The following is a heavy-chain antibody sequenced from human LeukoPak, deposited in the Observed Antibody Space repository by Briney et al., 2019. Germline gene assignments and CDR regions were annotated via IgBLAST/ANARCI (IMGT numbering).Heavy chain of an antibody. Sequence: GASVKVSCKASGYTFTGYYMHWVRQAPGQGLEWMGWINPNSGGTNYAQKFQGRVTMTRDTSISTAYMELSRLRSDDTAVYYCARVPSRYCSSTSCFSFDYWGQGTLVTVSS. CDR2: INPNSGGT. J-gene: IGHJ4*02. V-gene: IGHV1-2*02. D-gene: IGHD2-2*01. CDR3: ARVPSRYCSSTSCFSFDY. CDR1: GYTFTGYY.